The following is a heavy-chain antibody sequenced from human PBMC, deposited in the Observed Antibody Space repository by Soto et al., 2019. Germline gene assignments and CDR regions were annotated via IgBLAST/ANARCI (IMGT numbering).Heavy chain of an antibody. D-gene: IGHD6-19*01. V-gene: IGHV1-18*01. J-gene: IGHJ4*02. CDR2: ISAYNGNT. CDR1: GYTFTSYG. CDR3: ARGRRIAVAGTLNY. Sequence: ASVKVSCKASGYTFTSYGISWVRQAPGQGLEWMGWISAYNGNTNYAQKLQGRVTMTTDTSTSTAYMELRSLRSDDTAVYYCARGRRIAVAGTLNYWGQGTLVTVSS.